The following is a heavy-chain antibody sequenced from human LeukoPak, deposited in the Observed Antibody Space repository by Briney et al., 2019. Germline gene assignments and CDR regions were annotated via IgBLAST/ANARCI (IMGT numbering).Heavy chain of an antibody. CDR1: GFIFSAYT. V-gene: IGHV3-21*01. CDR3: VRDVYYSYDTSSYSKFDY. D-gene: IGHD3-22*01. CDR2: ISSSSSYI. J-gene: IGHJ4*02. Sequence: PGGSLRLSCAASGFIFSAYTMNWVRQAPGKGLEWVSSISSSSSYIYYADSVKGRFTISRDNAKDALFLQMNSLRAEDTAVYYCVRDVYYSYDTSSYSKFDYWGQGTLVTVSS.